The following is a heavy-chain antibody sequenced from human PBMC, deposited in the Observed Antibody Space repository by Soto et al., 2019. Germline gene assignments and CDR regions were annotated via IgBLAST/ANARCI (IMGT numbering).Heavy chain of an antibody. CDR3: ARAPLYSTSPRSAFDI. V-gene: IGHV1-18*01. CDR1: GYTFTSYG. J-gene: IGHJ3*02. D-gene: IGHD6-6*01. Sequence: QVQLVQSGPEVKKPGASVKVSCKASGYTFTSYGISWVRQAPGQGLEWMGWISTYNGNPNYAQKFQGRVTMATDPSTSTAYMELRSLRSDDTAVFYCARAPLYSTSPRSAFDIWGQGTGITVSS. CDR2: ISTYNGNP.